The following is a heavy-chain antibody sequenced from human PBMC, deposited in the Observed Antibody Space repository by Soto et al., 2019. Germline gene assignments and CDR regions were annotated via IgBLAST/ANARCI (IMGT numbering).Heavy chain of an antibody. V-gene: IGHV3-30-3*01. CDR2: ISYDGSTQ. D-gene: IGHD6-19*01. J-gene: IGHJ4*02. Sequence: QVQLVESGGGVVQPGRSLKLSCAASGFTFSSYAMHWVRQAPGKGLEWVAVISYDGSTQYYPDSLKGRFTISRDNFKNTLYLQMHTMRGGDTAVYYCAIQNSGWSYYFDYWGLGTLVTVSS. CDR1: GFTFSSYA. CDR3: AIQNSGWSYYFDY.